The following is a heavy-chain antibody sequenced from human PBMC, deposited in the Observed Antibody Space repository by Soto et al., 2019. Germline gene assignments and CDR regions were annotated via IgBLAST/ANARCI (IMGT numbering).Heavy chain of an antibody. V-gene: IGHV3-48*03. CDR3: ARESTVITAFDY. Sequence: GGSLRLSCAASGFTFSSYEMNWVRQAPGKGPEWVSYISSSGSTIYYADSVKGRFTISRDNAKRSLYLQMNSLRAEDTAVYYCARESTVITAFDYWGQGTLVTVSS. CDR2: ISSSGSTI. J-gene: IGHJ4*02. CDR1: GFTFSSYE. D-gene: IGHD4-17*01.